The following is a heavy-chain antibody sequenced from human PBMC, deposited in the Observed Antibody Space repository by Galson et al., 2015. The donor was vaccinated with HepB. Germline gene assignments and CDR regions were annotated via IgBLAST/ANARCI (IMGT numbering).Heavy chain of an antibody. CDR1: GYSFRNYW. CDR2: IYPADSET. Sequence: QSGAEVKKPGESLKISCKASGYSFRNYWIGWVRQMPGKALECMGIIYPADSETRYSPSFQGQVTLSADKSTNTAYLPWSSLKASDTAMYYCARLGHEGYHYYGMDVWGQGTTVTVSS. V-gene: IGHV5-51*01. J-gene: IGHJ6*02. CDR3: ARLGHEGYHYYGMDV. D-gene: IGHD2-2*01.